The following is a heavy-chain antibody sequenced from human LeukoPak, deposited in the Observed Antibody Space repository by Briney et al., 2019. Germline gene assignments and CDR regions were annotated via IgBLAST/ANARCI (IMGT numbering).Heavy chain of an antibody. CDR1: GVTLSIYA. Sequence: GRSLRLSCAASGVTLSIYAIHWVRQAPGKGLEWVAVISYDGSNKYYADSVKGRFTISRDNSKNTLYLQMNSLRAEDTAVYYCARDGRAVAGDGGVDAFDFWGQGTMVTVSS. CDR2: ISYDGSNK. D-gene: IGHD6-19*01. CDR3: ARDGRAVAGDGGVDAFDF. J-gene: IGHJ3*01. V-gene: IGHV3-30-3*01.